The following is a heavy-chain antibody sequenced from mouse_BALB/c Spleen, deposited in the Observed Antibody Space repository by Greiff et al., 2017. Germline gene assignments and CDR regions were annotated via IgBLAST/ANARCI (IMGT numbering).Heavy chain of an antibody. CDR2: ISSGGSYT. J-gene: IGHJ2*01. Sequence: EVHLVESGGDLVKPGGSLKLSCAASGFTFSSYGMSWVRQTPDKRLEWVATISSGGSYTYYPDSVKGRFTISRDNAKNTLYLQMSSLKSEDTAMYYCARQMITTGGYYFDYWGQGTTLTVSS. V-gene: IGHV5-6*01. D-gene: IGHD2-4*01. CDR3: ARQMITTGGYYFDY. CDR1: GFTFSSYG.